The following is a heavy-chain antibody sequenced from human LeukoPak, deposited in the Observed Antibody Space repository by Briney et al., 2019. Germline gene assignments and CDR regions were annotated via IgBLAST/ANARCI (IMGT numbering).Heavy chain of an antibody. Sequence: ASVKVSCKASGYSFTNYDISWVRQAPGQGLKWMGWISPNNGDTEYAQKLQGRLTMTTDTSTNTAYMELRSLRSDDTAVYYCARDPTTGSLSFDYWGQGTLVTVSS. CDR1: GYSFTNYD. CDR2: ISPNNGDT. D-gene: IGHD4-17*01. CDR3: ARDPTTGSLSFDY. J-gene: IGHJ4*02. V-gene: IGHV1-18*01.